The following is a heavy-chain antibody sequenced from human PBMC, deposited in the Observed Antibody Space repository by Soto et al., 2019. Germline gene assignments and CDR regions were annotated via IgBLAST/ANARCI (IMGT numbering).Heavy chain of an antibody. D-gene: IGHD6-13*01. CDR2: ISWNSGSI. Sequence: GGSLRLSCAASGFTFDDYAMHWVRQAPGKGLEWVSGISWNSGSIGYADSVKGRFTISRDNAKNSLYLQMNSLRAEDTALYYCAKGQLADYYYYYYMDVWGKGTTVTVSS. CDR3: AKGQLADYYYYYYMDV. J-gene: IGHJ6*03. V-gene: IGHV3-9*01. CDR1: GFTFDDYA.